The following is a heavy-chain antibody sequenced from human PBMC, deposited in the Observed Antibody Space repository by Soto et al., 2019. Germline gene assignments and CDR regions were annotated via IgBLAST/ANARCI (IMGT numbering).Heavy chain of an antibody. D-gene: IGHD1-26*01. J-gene: IGHJ4*02. V-gene: IGHV3-23*01. CDR3: AKDQYSGSPGKPDY. CDR2: ISGSGGTT. Sequence: GSLRLSCAASGFTFSSYSMSWVRQAPGKGLEWVSTISGSGGTTYYADSVKGRFTISRDNSKNTLYVQMNSLRAEDTAVYYCAKDQYSGSPGKPDYWGQGILVTVSS. CDR1: GFTFSSYS.